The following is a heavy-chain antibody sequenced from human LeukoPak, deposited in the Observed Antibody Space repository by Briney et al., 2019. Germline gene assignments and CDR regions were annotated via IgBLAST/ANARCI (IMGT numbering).Heavy chain of an antibody. CDR2: TAYDGSNE. CDR3: ARDMRGDYGDYSSSDYYYGMDV. D-gene: IGHD4-17*01. V-gene: IGHV3-30*04. CDR1: GFIFSNYA. Sequence: TGGSLRLSCAVSGFIFSNYAMHWVCQAPGKGLEWVAVTAYDGSNEYYADSVKGRFTISRDNSENTLNLQMNSLRAEDTAVYYCARDMRGDYGDYSSSDYYYGMDVWGQGTTVTVSS. J-gene: IGHJ6*02.